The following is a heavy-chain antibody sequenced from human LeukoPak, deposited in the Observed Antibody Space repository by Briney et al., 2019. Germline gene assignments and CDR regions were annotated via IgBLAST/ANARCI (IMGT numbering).Heavy chain of an antibody. D-gene: IGHD3-22*01. CDR3: ARPYYYDTRTKAFDI. J-gene: IGHJ3*02. V-gene: IGHV1-2*02. CDR1: GYTFTGYY. CDR2: INPNSGGT. Sequence: ASVKVSCKASGYTFTGYYMHWVRQAAGQGLEWMGWINPNSGGTNYAQKFQGRVTMTRDTSISTAYMELSRLRSDDTAVYYCARPYYYDTRTKAFDIWGQGTMVTVLS.